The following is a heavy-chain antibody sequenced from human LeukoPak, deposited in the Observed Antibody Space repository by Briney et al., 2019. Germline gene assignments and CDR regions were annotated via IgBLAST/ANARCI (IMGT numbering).Heavy chain of an antibody. V-gene: IGHV4-59*01. CDR3: ARGAAGYSYG. Sequence: PSETLSLTCTVSGGSISSYYWSWVRQPPGKGLEWIGHIYYSGSTNYNPSLKSRVTISIDTSKNQFSLRLSSVTAADTAVYYCARGAAGYSYGWGQGTLVTVSS. D-gene: IGHD5-18*01. CDR1: GGSISSYY. J-gene: IGHJ4*02. CDR2: IYYSGST.